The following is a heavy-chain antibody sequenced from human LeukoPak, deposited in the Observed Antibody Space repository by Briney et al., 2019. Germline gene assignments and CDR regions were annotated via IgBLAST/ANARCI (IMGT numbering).Heavy chain of an antibody. CDR2: INPSGGST. J-gene: IGHJ4*02. D-gene: IGHD4-11*01. V-gene: IGHV1-46*01. CDR1: GYTFTSYY. CDR3: ARGPQDFTVTVDY. Sequence: ASVKVSCKASGYTFTSYYMHWVRQAPGHGLEWMGIINPSGGSTSCAQKFQGRVTMTRDTSTSTVYMKLSSLRSEDTAVYYCARGPQDFTVTVDYWGQGTLVTVSS.